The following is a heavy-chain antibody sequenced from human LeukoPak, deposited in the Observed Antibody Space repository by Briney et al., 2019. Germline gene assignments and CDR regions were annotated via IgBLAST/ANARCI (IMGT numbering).Heavy chain of an antibody. CDR1: GFTFSSYG. V-gene: IGHV3-30*02. CDR3: AKDLVYCGGDCYPNYYYYYYMDV. CDR2: IRYDGSNK. D-gene: IGHD2-21*02. J-gene: IGHJ6*03. Sequence: GGSLRLSCAASGFTFSSYGMHWVRQTPGKGLEWVAFIRYDGSNKYYADSVKGRFTISRDNSKNTLYLQMNSLRAEDTAVYYCAKDLVYCGGDCYPNYYYYYYMDVWGKGTTVTVSS.